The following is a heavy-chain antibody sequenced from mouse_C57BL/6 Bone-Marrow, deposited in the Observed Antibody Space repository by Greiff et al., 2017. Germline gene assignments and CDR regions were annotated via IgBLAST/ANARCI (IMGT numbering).Heavy chain of an antibody. D-gene: IGHD1-1*01. J-gene: IGHJ1*03. V-gene: IGHV1-72*01. Sequence: QVQLQQSGAELVKPGASVKLSCKASGYTFTSYWMHWVKQRPGRGLEWIGRIDPNSGGTKYNEKFKSKATLTVDKPSSTAYMQLSSLTSEDSAVYYCAGRGFITTGEGYFDVWGTGTTVTVSS. CDR2: IDPNSGGT. CDR1: GYTFTSYW. CDR3: AGRGFITTGEGYFDV.